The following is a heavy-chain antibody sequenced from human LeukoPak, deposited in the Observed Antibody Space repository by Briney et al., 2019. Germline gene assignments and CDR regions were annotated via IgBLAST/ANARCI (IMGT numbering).Heavy chain of an antibody. V-gene: IGHV3-23*01. CDR3: AKRHCNSSTCSWIAFDT. Sequence: VGSLRLSCAASGFTFSNYAMSWVRQAPGKGLECVSGIRGSDDATYYADSVKGRFTISRDSSKITLYLQMNRLRAEDTAVYYCAKRHCNSSTCSWIAFDTWGQGTMVTVSS. CDR2: IRGSDDAT. CDR1: GFTFSNYA. D-gene: IGHD2/OR15-2a*01. J-gene: IGHJ3*02.